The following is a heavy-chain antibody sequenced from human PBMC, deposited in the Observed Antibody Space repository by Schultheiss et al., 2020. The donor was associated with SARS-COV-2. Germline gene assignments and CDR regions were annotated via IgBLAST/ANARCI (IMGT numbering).Heavy chain of an antibody. Sequence: SETLSLTCTVSGGSISSYYWSWIRQPPGKGLEWIGEIYHSGSTNYNPSLKSRVTISVDTSKNQFSLKLSSVTAADTAVYYCARRPWYYYGMDVWGQGTTVTVSS. CDR3: ARRPWYYYGMDV. J-gene: IGHJ6*02. V-gene: IGHV4-34*01. CDR2: IYHSGST. CDR1: GGSISSYY.